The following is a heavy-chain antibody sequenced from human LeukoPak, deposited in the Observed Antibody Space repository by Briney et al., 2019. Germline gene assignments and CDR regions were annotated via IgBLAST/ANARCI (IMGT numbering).Heavy chain of an antibody. CDR1: GFTFSSYS. CDR2: ISSSPTYI. CDR3: ARVECSSTGCYFDY. V-gene: IGHV3-21*01. Sequence: PGGSLRLSCAASGFTFSSYSMNWVRQAPGKGLEWVSSISSSPTYIYYADSVRGRFTISRDNAKNSLYLQMNSLRAEDTAVYYCARVECSSTGCYFDYWGQGTLVTVSS. D-gene: IGHD2-2*01. J-gene: IGHJ4*02.